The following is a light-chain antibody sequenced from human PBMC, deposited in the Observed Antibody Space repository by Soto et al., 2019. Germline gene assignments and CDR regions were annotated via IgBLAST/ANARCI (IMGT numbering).Light chain of an antibody. CDR2: AAS. V-gene: IGKV1-9*01. J-gene: IGKJ2*01. Sequence: DIQLTQSPSFLSASVGDRVTITCRASQGISSYLAWYQQKPGKAPKVLIYAASTLQTGVPPRFSGSGSGTEFTLTISSLQPEDSATYCCQQLNTYPYNFGQGTKLEIK. CDR1: QGISSY. CDR3: QQLNTYPYN.